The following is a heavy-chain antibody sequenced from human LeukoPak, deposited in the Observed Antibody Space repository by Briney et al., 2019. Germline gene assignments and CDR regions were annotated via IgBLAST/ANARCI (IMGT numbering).Heavy chain of an antibody. V-gene: IGHV3-30*18. CDR1: GVTLSSYG. J-gene: IGHJ4*02. D-gene: IGHD6-13*01. CDR3: AKDSSRWAFDS. Sequence: GRSLRLSCTASGVTLSSYGMRWVRQAPGKGLEWVGVTSYEGSNEYYADSMKGRFTVSRDNSKNTLYLQMNGLRTEDTAVYYCAKDSSRWAFDSWGQGTLVTVSS. CDR2: TSYEGSNE.